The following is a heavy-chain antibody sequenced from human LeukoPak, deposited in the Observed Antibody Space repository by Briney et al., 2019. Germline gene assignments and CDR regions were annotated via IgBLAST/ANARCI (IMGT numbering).Heavy chain of an antibody. J-gene: IGHJ4*02. CDR1: GFTVSSNY. V-gene: IGHV3-53*01. D-gene: IGHD2-15*01. Sequence: GGSLRPSCAASGFTVSSNYMSWVRQAPGKGLEGVSVIYSDSSTYYADSVKGRFTISRDSSKNTLYLQMNSLRAEDTAVYYCARRVSGCSGGSCRYHFDYWGQGTLVTVSS. CDR2: IYSDSST. CDR3: ARRVSGCSGGSCRYHFDY.